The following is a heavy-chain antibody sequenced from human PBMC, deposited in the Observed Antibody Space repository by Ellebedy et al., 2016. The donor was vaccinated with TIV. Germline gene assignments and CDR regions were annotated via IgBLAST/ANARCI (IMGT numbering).Heavy chain of an antibody. CDR2: IYSGGST. CDR3: AGSGSYHLFFFDY. CDR1: GFTVSSNY. D-gene: IGHD1-26*01. Sequence: GGSLRLSXAASGFTVSSNYMSWVRQAPGKGLEWVSVIYSGGSTFYADSVKGRFTISRDNSKNTLYLQMNSLRAEDTAVYYCAGSGSYHLFFFDYWGQGTLVTVSS. V-gene: IGHV3-53*01. J-gene: IGHJ4*02.